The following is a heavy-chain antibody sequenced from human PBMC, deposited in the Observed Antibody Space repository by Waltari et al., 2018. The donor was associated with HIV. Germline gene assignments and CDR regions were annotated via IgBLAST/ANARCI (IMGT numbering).Heavy chain of an antibody. D-gene: IGHD2-15*01. J-gene: IGHJ3*02. CDR1: GFTFSYYT. V-gene: IGHV3-21*01. CDR2: ITTNSIYR. CDR3: ARDKAAPGYSPHAFDI. Sequence: EVQLVESGGGLVKPGVSLRLSCAASGFTFSYYTMNWVRQAPGKGLERVSSITTNSIYRYYADAVKGRFTISRDNAKTSLYLQMNSLRAEDTGVYYCARDKAAPGYSPHAFDIWGQGTMVTVSS.